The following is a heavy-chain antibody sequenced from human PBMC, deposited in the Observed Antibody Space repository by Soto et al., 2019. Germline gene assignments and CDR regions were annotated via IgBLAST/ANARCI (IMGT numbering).Heavy chain of an antibody. CDR1: GFTFSSYG. Sequence: QVQLVESGGGVVQPGRSLRLSCAASGFTFSSYGMHWVRQAPGKGLEWVAVIWYDGSNKYYADSVKGRFTISRDNSKNTLYLPMNSLRAEDTAVYYCARTPHSSSWYYFDYWGQGTLVTVSS. CDR2: IWYDGSNK. CDR3: ARTPHSSSWYYFDY. J-gene: IGHJ4*02. D-gene: IGHD6-13*01. V-gene: IGHV3-33*01.